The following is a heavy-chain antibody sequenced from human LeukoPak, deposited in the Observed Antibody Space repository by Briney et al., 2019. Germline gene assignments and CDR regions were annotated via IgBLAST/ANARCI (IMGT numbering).Heavy chain of an antibody. CDR3: ASKNPYIAPQALDP. CDR2: INPNSGGT. D-gene: IGHD3-16*01. V-gene: IGHV1-2*02. Sequence: ASVKVSCKASGYTFAGYYMHWVRQAPGQGLEWMGWINPNSGGTNYAQKFQGRVTMTRDTSISTAYMELSRLRSDDTAVYYCASKNPYIAPQALDPWGQGTLVTVSS. J-gene: IGHJ5*02. CDR1: GYTFAGYY.